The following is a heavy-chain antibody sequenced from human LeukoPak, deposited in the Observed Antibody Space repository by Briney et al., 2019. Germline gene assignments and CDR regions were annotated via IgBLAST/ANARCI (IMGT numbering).Heavy chain of an antibody. Sequence: GGSLRLSCAASGFNFIDYSMNWVRQAPGKGLEWIPYIGISSGNTKYADSVKGRFTISRDKARNSLYLQMNSLRAEDTAVYYCARDLTTTSEHWGQGTLVTVSS. V-gene: IGHV3-48*01. D-gene: IGHD4-17*01. CDR3: ARDLTTTSEH. J-gene: IGHJ4*02. CDR1: GFNFIDYS. CDR2: IGISSGNT.